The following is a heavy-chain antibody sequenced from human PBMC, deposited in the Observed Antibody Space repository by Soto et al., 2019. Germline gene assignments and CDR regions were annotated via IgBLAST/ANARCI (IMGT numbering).Heavy chain of an antibody. CDR2: IIPIFGTA. J-gene: IGHJ5*02. CDR3: ARSRPIVVVPAAIYGWFDP. Sequence: QVQLVQSGAEVKKPGSSVKVSCKASGDTFSSYAISWVRQAPGQGLEWMGGIIPIFGTANYAQKFQGRVTITADKSTSTAYMELSSLRSEDTAVYYCARSRPIVVVPAAIYGWFDPWGQGTLVTVSS. CDR1: GDTFSSYA. V-gene: IGHV1-69*06. D-gene: IGHD2-2*02.